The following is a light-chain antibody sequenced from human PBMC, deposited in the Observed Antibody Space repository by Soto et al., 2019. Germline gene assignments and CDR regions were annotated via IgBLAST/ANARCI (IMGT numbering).Light chain of an antibody. J-gene: IGLJ2*01. Sequence: QSVLTQPPSASGTPGQRVTISCSGSSSNIGSNTVNWYQQLPGTAPKLLIYSNNQRPSGVPDRISGSKSGTSASLAISGLQSEDEADYYCAAWDDSQNGPVFGGGTKLTVL. CDR3: AAWDDSQNGPV. CDR1: SSNIGSNT. V-gene: IGLV1-44*01. CDR2: SNN.